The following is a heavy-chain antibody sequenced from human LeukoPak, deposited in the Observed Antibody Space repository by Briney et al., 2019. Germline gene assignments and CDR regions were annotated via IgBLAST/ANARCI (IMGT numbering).Heavy chain of an antibody. CDR3: ARAIVAWFDP. Sequence: SQTLSLTCTVSGGSISSGGYYWSWIRQHPGKGLEWIGYIYYSGSTYYNPSLKSRVTISVDTSKNQFSLKLSSVTATDTAVYYCARAIVAWFDPWGQGTLVTVSS. D-gene: IGHD5-12*01. V-gene: IGHV4-31*03. CDR1: GGSISSGGYY. J-gene: IGHJ5*02. CDR2: IYYSGST.